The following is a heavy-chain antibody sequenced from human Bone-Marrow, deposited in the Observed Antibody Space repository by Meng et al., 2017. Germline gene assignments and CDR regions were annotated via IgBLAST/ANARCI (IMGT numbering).Heavy chain of an antibody. CDR2: ISYDGSNK. V-gene: IGHV3-30*18. CDR3: AKDPHALLLSRFYYFDY. D-gene: IGHD3-22*01. Sequence: GGSLRLSCAASGFTFDDYGMSWVRQAPGKGLEWVAVISYDGSNKYYADSVKGRFTISRDNSKNTLYLQMNSLRAEDTAVYYCAKDPHALLLSRFYYFDYWGQGTLVTVSS. J-gene: IGHJ4*02. CDR1: GFTFDDYG.